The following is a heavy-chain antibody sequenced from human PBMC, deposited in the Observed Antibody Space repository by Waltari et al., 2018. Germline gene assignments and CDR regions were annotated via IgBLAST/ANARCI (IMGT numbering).Heavy chain of an antibody. CDR2: INPNSGGT. Sequence: QVPLVQSGAEVTKPGPSVQVSCKASGYTFTGYYLHWLRQAPGQGLEWMGWINPNSGGTNYAQKFQGRVTMTRDTSISTAYMELSRLRSDDTAVYYCARVLVEDTTGTDYWGQGTLVTVSS. CDR3: ARVLVEDTTGTDY. J-gene: IGHJ4*02. V-gene: IGHV1-2*02. D-gene: IGHD1-1*01. CDR1: GYTFTGYY.